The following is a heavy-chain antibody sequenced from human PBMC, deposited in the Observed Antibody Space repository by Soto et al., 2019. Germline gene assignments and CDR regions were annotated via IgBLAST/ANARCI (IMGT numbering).Heavy chain of an antibody. CDR1: GFTFGDSY. CDR2: ISPGSRYP. V-gene: IGHV3-11*06. D-gene: IGHD2-15*01. Sequence: GSLILSCAGSGFTFGDSYMSLIRQAPGKGLEWLSYISPGSRYPAYADSVKGRFTISRDNAKRSLYLQMMSLTAEDTAIYYCVRGGGGGLFDPWGQGTMVTVS. CDR3: VRGGGGGLFDP. J-gene: IGHJ5*02.